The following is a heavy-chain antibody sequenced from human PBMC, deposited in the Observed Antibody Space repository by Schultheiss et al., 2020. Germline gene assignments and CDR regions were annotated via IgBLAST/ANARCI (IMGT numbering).Heavy chain of an antibody. V-gene: IGHV3-30*03. CDR1: GFTFSSYA. CDR2: ISSDGSQK. D-gene: IGHD5-24*01. Sequence: GESLKISCAASGFTFSSYAMSWVRQAPGRGLEWMAVISSDGSQKYYADSVKGRFTVSRDESKDTLYLQMNSLGVEDTALYYCARDRGPSRDGYNYWVDYWGQGTRVNVCS. J-gene: IGHJ4*02. CDR3: ARDRGPSRDGYNYWVDY.